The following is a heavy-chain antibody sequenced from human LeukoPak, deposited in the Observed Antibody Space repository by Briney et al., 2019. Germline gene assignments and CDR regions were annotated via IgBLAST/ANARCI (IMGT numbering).Heavy chain of an antibody. V-gene: IGHV1-69*04. CDR3: ARARVVVAATDGMDV. CDR1: GYTFTGYY. D-gene: IGHD2-15*01. CDR2: IIPIFGIA. Sequence: ASVKVSCKASGYTFTGYYMHWVRQAPGQGLEWMGRIIPIFGIANYAQKFQGRVTITADKSTSTAYMELSSLRSEDTAVYYCARARVVVAATDGMDVWGQGTTVTVSS. J-gene: IGHJ6*02.